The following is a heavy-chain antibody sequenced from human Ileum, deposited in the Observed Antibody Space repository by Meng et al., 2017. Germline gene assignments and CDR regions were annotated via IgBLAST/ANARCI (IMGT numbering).Heavy chain of an antibody. CDR1: GDSVSSKDAT. CDR2: TFYRAKWIS. J-gene: IGHJ4*02. Sequence: QVQLQQSGPGLGQPSQTLSPTCAISGDSVSSKDATWNWIRHSPSRGLEWLGRTFYRAKWISDYAVSLESRITINPDTSKNHFTLQLNSVSPEDTAIYYCARLVGNSWLPDWGQGTLVTVSS. CDR3: ARLVGNSWLPD. V-gene: IGHV6-1*01. D-gene: IGHD3-9*01.